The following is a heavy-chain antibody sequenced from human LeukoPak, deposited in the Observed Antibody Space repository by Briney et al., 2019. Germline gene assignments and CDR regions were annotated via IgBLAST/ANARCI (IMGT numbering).Heavy chain of an antibody. Sequence: SETLSLTCTVSGGSVSSGSYYWSWIRQPPGKGLEWIGYIYYSGSTNYNPSLKSRVTISVDTSKNQFSLKLSSVTAADTAVYYCARGDSGWNLMAFDIWGQGTMVTVSS. V-gene: IGHV4-61*01. CDR3: ARGDSGWNLMAFDI. CDR1: GGSVSSGSYY. D-gene: IGHD6-19*01. CDR2: IYYSGST. J-gene: IGHJ3*02.